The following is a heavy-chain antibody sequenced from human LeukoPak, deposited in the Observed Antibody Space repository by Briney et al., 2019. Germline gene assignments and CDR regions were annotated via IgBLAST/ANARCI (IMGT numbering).Heavy chain of an antibody. D-gene: IGHD2/OR15-2a*01. CDR1: GFTFSSYA. V-gene: IGHV3-23*01. CDR3: ATGRGEYGRSSDH. CDR2: ISGSVGIT. Sequence: GGSLRLSCAASGFTFSSYAMSCVRQSPGKGLEWVSAISGSVGITYYADSVKCRFTISRDNSKNMLYLQMNSLRAEDTAVYYCATGRGEYGRSSDHWGEGTLATVSS. J-gene: IGHJ4*02.